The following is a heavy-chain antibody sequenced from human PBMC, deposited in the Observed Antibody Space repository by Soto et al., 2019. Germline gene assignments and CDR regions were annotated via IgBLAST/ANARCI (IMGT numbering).Heavy chain of an antibody. V-gene: IGHV4-61*08. CDR2: IYYSGST. D-gene: IGHD5-12*01. CDR1: GGSVSSGGYY. Sequence: SETLSLTCTVSGGSVSSGGYYWSWIRQPPGKGLEWIGYIYYSGSTNYNPSLKSRVTISVDTSKNQFSLKLSSVTAADTAVYYCARGRWLQFDYWGQGNLFAVCS. CDR3: ARGRWLQFDY. J-gene: IGHJ4*02.